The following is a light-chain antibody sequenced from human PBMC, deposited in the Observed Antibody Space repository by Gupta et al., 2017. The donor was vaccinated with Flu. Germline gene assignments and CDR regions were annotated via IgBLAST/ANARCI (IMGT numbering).Light chain of an antibody. CDR3: QTWGTGSVV. V-gene: IGLV4-69*02. CDR1: SGHSTYA. Sequence: QPALTQSPSASASLGTSVKLTCTLSSGHSTYAIAWHQQQPGKGPRFLMRVNNDGSHNKGDGIPDRFAGSSSGTGRYLTISSLQSEDEADYYCQTWGTGSVVFGGGTKLTVL. J-gene: IGLJ2*01. CDR2: VNNDGSH.